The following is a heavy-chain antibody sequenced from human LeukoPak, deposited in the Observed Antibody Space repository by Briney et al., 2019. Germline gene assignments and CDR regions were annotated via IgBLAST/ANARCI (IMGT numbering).Heavy chain of an antibody. Sequence: ASVKVSCKASGYTFTGYYMHWVRQAPGQGLEWMGRINPNSGGTNYAQKFQGRVTMTRDTSISTAYMELSRLRSDDTAVYYCAREYCSSTSCLYYFDYWGQGTLVTVSS. CDR2: INPNSGGT. D-gene: IGHD2-2*01. V-gene: IGHV1-2*06. CDR1: GYTFTGYY. J-gene: IGHJ4*02. CDR3: AREYCSSTSCLYYFDY.